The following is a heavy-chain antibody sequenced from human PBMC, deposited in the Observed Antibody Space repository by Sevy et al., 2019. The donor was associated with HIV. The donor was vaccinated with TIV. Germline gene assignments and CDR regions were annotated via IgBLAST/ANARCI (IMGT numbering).Heavy chain of an antibody. CDR2: INPNSGDT. CDR1: GYTLTGHY. D-gene: IGHD3-22*01. J-gene: IGHJ4*01. CDR3: ARGTYDSSDHLGFSFDN. Sequence: ASVKVSCKASGYTLTGHYIHWVRQAPGQGPEWMGWINPNSGDTEYAQKFQGRVTMTRVTSISTVYMELFSLKSDDTVVYYCARGTYDSSDHLGFSFDNWGQGTLVTVSS. V-gene: IGHV1-2*02.